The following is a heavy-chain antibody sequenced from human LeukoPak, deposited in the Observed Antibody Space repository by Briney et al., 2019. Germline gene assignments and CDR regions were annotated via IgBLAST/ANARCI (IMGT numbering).Heavy chain of an antibody. CDR3: AREEERFASWGYFKY. Sequence: PGGSLRLSCAGSGFIFRNYGMHWVRQAPGQGLEWVAVISDGGTHLYYADSVKGRFTISRDNSNNTVYLQMNSLRAEDTALYYCAREEERFASWGYFKYWGQGALVTVSS. J-gene: IGHJ4*02. D-gene: IGHD3-10*01. V-gene: IGHV3-33*08. CDR1: GFIFRNYG. CDR2: ISDGGTHL.